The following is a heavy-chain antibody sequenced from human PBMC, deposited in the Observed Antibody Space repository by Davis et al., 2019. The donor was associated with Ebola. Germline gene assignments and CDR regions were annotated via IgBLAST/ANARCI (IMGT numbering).Heavy chain of an antibody. V-gene: IGHV4-34*01. D-gene: IGHD6-19*01. CDR2: INHSGST. CDR1: GGSFSGYY. J-gene: IGHJ5*02. CDR3: ARAYSSGWNWFDP. Sequence: SETLSLTCAVYGGSFSGYYWSWIRQPPGKGLEWIGEINHSGSTNYNPSLKSRVTISVDTSKNQFSLKLSSVTAADTAVYYCARAYSSGWNWFDPWGQGTLVTVSS.